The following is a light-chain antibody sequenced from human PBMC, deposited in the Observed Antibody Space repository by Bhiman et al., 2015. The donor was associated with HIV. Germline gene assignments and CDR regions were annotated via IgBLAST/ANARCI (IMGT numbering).Light chain of an antibody. V-gene: IGLV1-44*01. Sequence: LTQPPSASGTPGQRVTISCSGSRSNIGTNTVSWYQHLPGTAPKLLIYSNNQRPSGVPDRISGSKSGTSASLAISGLQSEDEAEYYCAAWDDSLNGYVVFGGGTKLTVL. CDR2: SNN. J-gene: IGLJ2*01. CDR3: AAWDDSLNGYVV. CDR1: RSNIGTNT.